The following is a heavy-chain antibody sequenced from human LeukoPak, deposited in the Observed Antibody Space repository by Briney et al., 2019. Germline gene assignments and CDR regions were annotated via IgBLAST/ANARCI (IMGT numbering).Heavy chain of an antibody. CDR1: GGSFSGYY. Sequence: SETLSLTCAVYGGSFSGYYWSWIRQPPGKGLEWIGEINHSGSTNYNPSLKSRVTMSVDTSKNQFSLKLSSVTAADTAVYYCARRIRYGSGNFDYWGQGTLVTVSS. J-gene: IGHJ4*02. CDR2: INHSGST. D-gene: IGHD3-10*01. V-gene: IGHV4-34*01. CDR3: ARRIRYGSGNFDY.